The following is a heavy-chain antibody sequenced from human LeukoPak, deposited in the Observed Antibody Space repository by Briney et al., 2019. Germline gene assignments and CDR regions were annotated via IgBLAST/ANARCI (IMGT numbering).Heavy chain of an antibody. J-gene: IGHJ5*02. D-gene: IGHD2-2*01. CDR3: ARIGCSSTSCYGNSVDP. V-gene: IGHV1-18*01. CDR2: ISAYNANT. CDR1: GYTFINYG. Sequence: ASVKVSCKASGYTFINYGINWVRQAPGQGLEWMGWISAYNANTLYAQKFQGRVTMTTDTSTSTAYMELRGLRTDDTAVYYCARIGCSSTSCYGNSVDPWGQGTLVTVSS.